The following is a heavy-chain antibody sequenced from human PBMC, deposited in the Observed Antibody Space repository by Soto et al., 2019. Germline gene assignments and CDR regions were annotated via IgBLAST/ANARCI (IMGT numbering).Heavy chain of an antibody. D-gene: IGHD4-17*01. CDR2: IYWDDDK. V-gene: IGHV2-5*02. J-gene: IGHJ5*02. Sequence: QITLKESGPTLVKPTQTLTLTCTFSGFSLTTSGVGVGWIRQPPGKALECLALIYWDDDKRASPSLKSRLSKTKDTSENQVVLTITNMDTADTATYFCAHRTTTVTLWFDPWGQGTLVTVSS. CDR3: AHRTTTVTLWFDP. CDR1: GFSLTTSGVG.